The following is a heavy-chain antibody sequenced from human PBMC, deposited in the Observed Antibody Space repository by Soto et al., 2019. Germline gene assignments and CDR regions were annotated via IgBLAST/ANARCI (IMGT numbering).Heavy chain of an antibody. Sequence: PSETLSLTCTVSGGSISSGGYYWSWIRQHPGKGLEWIGYIYYSGSTYYNPSLKSRVTISVDTSKNQFSLKLSSVTAADTAAYYCARGDLVYFDYWGQGTLVTVSS. CDR2: IYYSGST. CDR1: GGSISSGGYY. J-gene: IGHJ4*02. D-gene: IGHD6-6*01. V-gene: IGHV4-31*03. CDR3: ARGDLVYFDY.